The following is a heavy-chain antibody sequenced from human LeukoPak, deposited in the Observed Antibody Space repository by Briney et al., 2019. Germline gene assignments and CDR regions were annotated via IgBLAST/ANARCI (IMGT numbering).Heavy chain of an antibody. Sequence: GASVKVSCKVSGYILTELSMHWVRQAPGKGLEWMGGFDSEDGETIYAQKFQGRVTMTEDTSTDTAYMELSSLRSEDTAVYYCATGHPILRYCSSISCYLLDYWGQGTLVTVSS. CDR3: ATGHPILRYCSSISCYLLDY. CDR2: FDSEDGET. V-gene: IGHV1-24*01. D-gene: IGHD2-2*01. CDR1: GYILTELS. J-gene: IGHJ4*02.